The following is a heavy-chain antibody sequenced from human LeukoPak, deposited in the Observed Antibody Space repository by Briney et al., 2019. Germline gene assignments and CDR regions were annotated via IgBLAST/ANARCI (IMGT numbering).Heavy chain of an antibody. CDR3: ARQGDFWDPYGMDV. CDR1: GYSFTSYW. D-gene: IGHD3-3*01. Sequence: GEPLKISCKSSGYSFTSYWIGWVRQMPGKGLEWMGVIYPGDSDTRYNPSFQGQVTISADKSISPAYLQWSSLKASDTAMYYCARQGDFWDPYGMDVWGQGTTVTVSS. CDR2: IYPGDSDT. V-gene: IGHV5-51*01. J-gene: IGHJ6*02.